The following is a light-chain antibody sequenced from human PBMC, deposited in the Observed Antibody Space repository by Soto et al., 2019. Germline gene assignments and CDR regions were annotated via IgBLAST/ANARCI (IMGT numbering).Light chain of an antibody. Sequence: QSALTQPASVSGSPGQSITISCTGTSSDVGGYNYVSWYQQHPGKAPKLIIYEVAKRPSGVSSRFSGSKSGNTASLTTTGLQDADEAAYHCSSYTDTGTLYVFGTGTKVTVL. CDR2: EVA. V-gene: IGLV2-14*01. J-gene: IGLJ1*01. CDR3: SSYTDTGTLYV. CDR1: SSDVGGYNY.